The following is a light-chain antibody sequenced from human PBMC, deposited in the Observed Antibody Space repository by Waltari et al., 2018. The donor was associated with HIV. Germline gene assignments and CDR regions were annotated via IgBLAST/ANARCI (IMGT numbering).Light chain of an antibody. V-gene: IGKV1-39*01. Sequence: INMTHSLSSLSASVGDRVTISCRTSQNVINYLNWYHQRPWKAPTLLIFGASTVQDGVSSRFSGSGSGTDFTLSIAGLQPEDIGTYYCQQTFSPPRTFGPGT. J-gene: IGKJ3*01. CDR3: QQTFSPPRT. CDR2: GAS. CDR1: QNVINY.